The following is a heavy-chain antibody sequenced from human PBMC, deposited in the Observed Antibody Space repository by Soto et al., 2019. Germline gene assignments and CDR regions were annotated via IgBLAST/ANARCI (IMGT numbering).Heavy chain of an antibody. CDR2: MSPNSGAT. J-gene: IGHJ6*02. Sequence: QVQLVQSGAEVTKPGASVKVSCRASGYTFTTYDINWVRQATGQGLEWMGWMSPNSGATGHAQKFQGRVTMTRDTPPSTAYMELSNLRSEDTAIYYCASGVDAGVDVWGQGTTVTVSS. D-gene: IGHD2-8*01. V-gene: IGHV1-8*01. CDR3: ASGVDAGVDV. CDR1: GYTFTTYD.